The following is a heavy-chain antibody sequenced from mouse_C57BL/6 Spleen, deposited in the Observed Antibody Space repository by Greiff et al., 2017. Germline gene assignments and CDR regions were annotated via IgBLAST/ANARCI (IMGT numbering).Heavy chain of an antibody. CDR2: ISDGGSYT. Sequence: EVMLVESGGGLVKPGGSLKLSCAASGFTFSSYAMSWVRQTPEKRLEWVATISDGGSYTYYPDNVKGRFTISRDNAKNNLYLQKSHLKSEDTAMYYCARDYYGSRDYYAMDYWGQGTSVTVSS. CDR1: GFTFSSYA. V-gene: IGHV5-4*01. J-gene: IGHJ4*01. CDR3: ARDYYGSRDYYAMDY. D-gene: IGHD1-1*01.